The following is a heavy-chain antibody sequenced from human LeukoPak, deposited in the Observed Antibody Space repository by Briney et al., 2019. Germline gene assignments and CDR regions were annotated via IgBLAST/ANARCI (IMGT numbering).Heavy chain of an antibody. D-gene: IGHD4-11*01. V-gene: IGHV1-69*04. Sequence: SVKVSCKASGGTFSSYAISWVRQAPGQGLEWMGRIIPILGIANYAQKFQGRVTITADKSTSKAYMELSSLRSEDTAVYYCARDSTTDLYYYYYGMDVWGQGTTVTVSS. CDR1: GGTFSSYA. CDR2: IIPILGIA. J-gene: IGHJ6*02. CDR3: ARDSTTDLYYYYYGMDV.